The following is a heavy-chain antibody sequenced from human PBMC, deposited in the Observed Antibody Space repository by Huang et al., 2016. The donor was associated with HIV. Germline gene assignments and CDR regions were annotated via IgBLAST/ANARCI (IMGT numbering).Heavy chain of an antibody. V-gene: IGHV3-11*04. CDR1: GFSLSDHY. CDR3: ARGQSEYYDSRGHMDV. J-gene: IGHJ6*04. Sequence: QVQLVESGGGLVKPGGSLRLSCAASGFSLSDHYINWLRQAPGKGLECVAYISGSANTIYYADSVKGRLTISRDNAKNSVYLQMNSLRAEDTAVYYCARGQSEYYDSRGHMDVWGKGTTVTVSS. D-gene: IGHD3-22*01. CDR2: ISGSANTI.